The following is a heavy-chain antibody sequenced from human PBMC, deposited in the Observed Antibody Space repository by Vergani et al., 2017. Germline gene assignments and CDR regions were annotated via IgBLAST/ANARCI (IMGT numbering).Heavy chain of an antibody. CDR2: IWYDGSNK. D-gene: IGHD2-2*02. V-gene: IGHV3-33*01. CDR3: ARECYWECSSTSCYTLFDY. CDR1: GFTFSSYG. Sequence: QVQLVESGGGVVQPGRSLRLSCAASGFTFSSYGMHWVRQAPGKGLEWVAVIWYDGSNKYYADSVQGRFTISRDNSKNTLYLQMNSLRAEDTAVYYCARECYWECSSTSCYTLFDYWGQGTLVTVSS. J-gene: IGHJ4*02.